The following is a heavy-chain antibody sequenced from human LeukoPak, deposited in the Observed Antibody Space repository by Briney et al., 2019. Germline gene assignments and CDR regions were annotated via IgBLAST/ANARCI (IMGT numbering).Heavy chain of an antibody. CDR3: ARRDVGVVSYFDY. Sequence: GGSLRLSCAASGFTFSSYSMNWVRQAPGKGLEWVSSISSSSSYIYYADSVKGRFTISRDNAKNSLYLQMNSLRAEDTAVYYCARRDVGVVSYFDYWGQGTLVTVSS. D-gene: IGHD3-3*01. J-gene: IGHJ4*02. V-gene: IGHV3-21*01. CDR1: GFTFSSYS. CDR2: ISSSSSYI.